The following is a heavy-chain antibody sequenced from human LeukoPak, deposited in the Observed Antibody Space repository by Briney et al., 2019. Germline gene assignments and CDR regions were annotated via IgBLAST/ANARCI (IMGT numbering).Heavy chain of an antibody. CDR3: ARGGDCSSTSCLYSSGFDY. CDR1: GFTVSSNY. Sequence: GGSLRLSCAASGFTVSSNYMSWVRQAPGKGLEWVSVIYSGGSTYYADSVKGRFTISRDNAKNSLYLQMNSLRAEDTAVYYCARGGDCSSTSCLYSSGFDYWGQGTLVTVSS. J-gene: IGHJ4*02. V-gene: IGHV3-53*01. D-gene: IGHD2-2*01. CDR2: IYSGGST.